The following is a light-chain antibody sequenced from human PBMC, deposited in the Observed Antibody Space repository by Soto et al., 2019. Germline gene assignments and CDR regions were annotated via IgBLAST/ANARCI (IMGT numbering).Light chain of an antibody. Sequence: EIVLTQSPGTLSLSPGERATLSCRASQSVSGTYLAWYQHKPGQAPRLLIYGASSRATGIPDRFSGSGSGTDFTLTISRLEPEDFAVYYCQQYGSSPPLTFGGGTKVEIK. CDR1: QSVSGTY. CDR3: QQYGSSPPLT. CDR2: GAS. J-gene: IGKJ4*01. V-gene: IGKV3-20*01.